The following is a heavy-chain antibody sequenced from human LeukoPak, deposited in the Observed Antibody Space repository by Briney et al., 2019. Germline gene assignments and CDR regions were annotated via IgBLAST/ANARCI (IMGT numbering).Heavy chain of an antibody. D-gene: IGHD3-10*01. V-gene: IGHV4-4*02. J-gene: IGHJ4*02. CDR2: IFHSGST. CDR1: DEVITSNNW. CDR3: ARGRSGGSGSYDY. Sequence: PSGTLSLTCTVSDEVITSNNWWSWVRQSPGKGLEWIGEIFHSGSTYYNPSLKSRVTISVDRSKNQFSLKLSSVTAADTAVYYCARGRSGGSGSYDYWGQGTLVTVSS.